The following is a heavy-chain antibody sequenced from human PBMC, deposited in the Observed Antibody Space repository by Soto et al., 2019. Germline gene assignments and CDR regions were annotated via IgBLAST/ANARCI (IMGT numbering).Heavy chain of an antibody. CDR3: ARIDFWSGMDV. D-gene: IGHD3-3*01. Sequence: EVQLVESGGGLLQPGGSLRLSCAASGFTFSNYWMNLVRQAPGKGLVWVSRINSDGSTTNYADYVKGRFTISRDNDKNTLHLQINSLRADDPAVYYCARIDFWSGMDVWGQGTTVTVSS. CDR1: GFTFSNYW. J-gene: IGHJ6*02. CDR2: INSDGSTT. V-gene: IGHV3-74*01.